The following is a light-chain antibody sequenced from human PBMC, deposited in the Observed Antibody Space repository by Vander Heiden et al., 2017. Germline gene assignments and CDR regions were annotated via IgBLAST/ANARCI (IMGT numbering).Light chain of an antibody. Sequence: IQMTQSPPTLSASVGDRVNITCRATQGVRTSLAWYQQKPGKAPKLLIYAASTLHSGVPSKFSGSGSGTDFTLTISCLQSEDFATYYCQQYYDYPWTFGQGTKVEVK. J-gene: IGKJ1*01. CDR2: AAS. CDR1: QGVRTS. CDR3: QQYYDYPWT. V-gene: IGKV1-8*01.